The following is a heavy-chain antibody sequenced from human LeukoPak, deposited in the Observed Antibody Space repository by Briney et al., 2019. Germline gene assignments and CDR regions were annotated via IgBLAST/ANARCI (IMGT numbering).Heavy chain of an antibody. J-gene: IGHJ6*03. Sequence: SETLSLTCTVSGGSISSYYWSWIRQPPGKGLEWIGYIYYSGSTNYNPSLKSRVTISVDTSKNQFSLKLSSVTAADTAVYYCARRVGANSPLYYYYYMDVWAKGPRSPSP. CDR2: IYYSGST. CDR3: ARRVGANSPLYYYYYMDV. V-gene: IGHV4-59*01. D-gene: IGHD1-26*01. CDR1: GGSISSYY.